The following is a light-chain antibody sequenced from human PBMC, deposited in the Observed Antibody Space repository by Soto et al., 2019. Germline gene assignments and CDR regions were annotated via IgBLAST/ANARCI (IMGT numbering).Light chain of an antibody. CDR3: QQYGRSPRT. V-gene: IGKV3-20*01. CDR1: QSVSSSY. CDR2: GAS. J-gene: IGKJ1*01. Sequence: EIVLTQSPGTLSLSPGERATLSCRASQSVSSSYLAWYQQKPGQAPRLLIYGASSRATGIPDRFSGSGSGTDCTLTISRLDPEDFPLYYCQQYGRSPRTFGQGTKVEIK.